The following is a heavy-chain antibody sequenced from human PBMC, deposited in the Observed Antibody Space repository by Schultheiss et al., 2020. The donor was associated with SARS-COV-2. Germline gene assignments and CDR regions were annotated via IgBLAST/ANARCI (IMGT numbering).Heavy chain of an antibody. Sequence: ASVKVSCKTSGYIFTSYSFSWVRQAPGQGLEWMGWISAYNGHTSYAQKFQGRVTITADESTSTAYMELSSLRSEDTAVYYCARDLGYSSSWYGWFDPWGQGILVTVSS. D-gene: IGHD6-13*01. CDR3: ARDLGYSSSWYGWFDP. CDR2: ISAYNGHT. CDR1: GYIFTSYS. J-gene: IGHJ5*02. V-gene: IGHV1-18*01.